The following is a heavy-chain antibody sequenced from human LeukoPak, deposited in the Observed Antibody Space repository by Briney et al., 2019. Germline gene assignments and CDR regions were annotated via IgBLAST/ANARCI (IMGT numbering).Heavy chain of an antibody. Sequence: KPGGSLRLSCAASGFTVSSNYMSWVRQAPGKGLEWISYISSSGSNIHYADSVKGRFTISRENAKNSLYLQVNSLRAEDTAVYYCARGRRGSGSYWGREFDYWGQGTLVTVSS. J-gene: IGHJ4*02. CDR2: ISSSGSNI. CDR3: ARGRRGSGSYWGREFDY. CDR1: GFTVSSNY. V-gene: IGHV3-11*04. D-gene: IGHD3-10*01.